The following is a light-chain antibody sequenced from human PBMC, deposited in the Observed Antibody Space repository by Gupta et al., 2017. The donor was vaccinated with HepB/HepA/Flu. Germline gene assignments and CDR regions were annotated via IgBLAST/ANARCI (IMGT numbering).Light chain of an antibody. V-gene: IGLV2-14*03. CDR1: SSDVGGYNY. J-gene: IGLJ3*02. Sequence: QSALNQPASVSGSPGQSLTISCTGTSSDVGGYNYVSWYQQHPGKAPKLMIYDVSNRPSGVSNRFSGSKSGNTASLTISGLQAEDEADYYCSSYTSSSTLLVFGGGTKLTVL. CDR3: SSYTSSSTLLV. CDR2: DVS.